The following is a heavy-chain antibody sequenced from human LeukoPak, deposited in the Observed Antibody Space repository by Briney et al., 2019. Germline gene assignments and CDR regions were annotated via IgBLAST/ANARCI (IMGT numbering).Heavy chain of an antibody. CDR2: INPNSGGT. D-gene: IGHD3-22*01. CDR3: ARDSYDSSGTPGGY. J-gene: IGHJ4*02. Sequence: ASVKVSCKACGYTFTGYYMHWVRQAPGQGLEWMGWINPNSGGTNYAQKFQGWVTMTRDTSISTAYMELSRLRSDDTAVYYCARDSYDSSGTPGGYWGQGTLVTVSS. CDR1: GYTFTGYY. V-gene: IGHV1-2*04.